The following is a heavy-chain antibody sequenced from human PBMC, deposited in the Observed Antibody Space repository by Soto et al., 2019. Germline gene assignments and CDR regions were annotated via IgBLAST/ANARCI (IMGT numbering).Heavy chain of an antibody. D-gene: IGHD2-15*01. V-gene: IGHV1-18*01. J-gene: IGHJ4*02. CDR2: ISAYNGNT. CDR1: GYTFTSYG. Sequence: QVQLVQSGAEVKKPGASVKVSCKASGYTFTSYGISWVRQAPGQGLEWMGWISAYNGNTNYAQKLQGRVTMTTDTSTSTDYMELRSLRSDDTAVYYCARDLGDIVVGVAFDYWGQGTLVTVSS. CDR3: ARDLGDIVVGVAFDY.